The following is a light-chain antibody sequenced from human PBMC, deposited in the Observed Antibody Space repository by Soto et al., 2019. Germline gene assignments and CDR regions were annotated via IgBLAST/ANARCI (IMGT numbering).Light chain of an antibody. Sequence: QSALTQPASVSGSPGQSIAISCTGTSSDVGGYNYVSWYQQHPGKAPKLMIYEVTNRPSGVSNRFSGSKSGNTASLTISGLQAEDEADYYCSSYTLGGVVFGGGTKLT. CDR2: EVT. CDR3: SSYTLGGVV. CDR1: SSDVGGYNY. J-gene: IGLJ2*01. V-gene: IGLV2-14*01.